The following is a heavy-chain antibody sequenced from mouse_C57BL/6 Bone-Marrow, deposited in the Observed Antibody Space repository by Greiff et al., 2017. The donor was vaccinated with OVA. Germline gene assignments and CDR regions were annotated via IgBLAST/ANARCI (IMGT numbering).Heavy chain of an antibody. CDR2: ISSGGSYT. D-gene: IGHD2-3*01. Sequence: EVQLQESGGDLVKPGGSLKLSCAASGFTFSSYGMSWVRQTPDKRLEWVATISSGGSYTYYPDSVKGRFTISRDNAKNTLYLQMSSLKSENTAMDYCAKRCLLFEYRGQDTTLTVSS. V-gene: IGHV5-6*01. CDR3: AKRCLLFEY. CDR1: GFTFSSYG. J-gene: IGHJ2*01.